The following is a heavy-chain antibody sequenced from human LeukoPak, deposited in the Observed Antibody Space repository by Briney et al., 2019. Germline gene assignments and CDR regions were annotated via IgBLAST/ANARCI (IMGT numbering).Heavy chain of an antibody. CDR2: IYTSGST. V-gene: IGHV4-61*02. CDR1: GGSISSGSYY. J-gene: IGHJ5*02. Sequence: SQTLSLTCTVSGGSISSGSYYWSWIRQPAGKGLEWIGRIYTSGSTNYNPSLKSRVTISVDTSKNQFSLKLSSVTAADTAVYYCARGWRRDFDWLLYKNWFDPWGQGTLVTVSS. D-gene: IGHD3-9*01. CDR3: ARGWRRDFDWLLYKNWFDP.